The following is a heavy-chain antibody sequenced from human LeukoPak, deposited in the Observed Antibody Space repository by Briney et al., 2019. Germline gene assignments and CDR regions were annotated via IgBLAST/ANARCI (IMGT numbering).Heavy chain of an antibody. CDR3: AREGYYSGMDV. J-gene: IGHJ6*02. V-gene: IGHV3-21*01. Sequence: GVSLRLSCAASGFTFSRYSMKWVRDAPGKGLEWVSFIGSSISYISYADSVKGRFTISRDNAKNSLYLQMNSLRAEDTAVYYCAREGYYSGMDVWGQGTTVTVSS. CDR2: IGSSISYI. CDR1: GFTFSRYS.